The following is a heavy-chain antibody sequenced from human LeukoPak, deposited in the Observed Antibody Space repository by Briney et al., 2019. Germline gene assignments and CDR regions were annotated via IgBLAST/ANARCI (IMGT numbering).Heavy chain of an antibody. J-gene: IGHJ4*02. CDR1: GGSISSYY. Sequence: SETLSLTCTVSGGSISSYYWSWIRQPPGKGLEWIGYIYYSGSTNYNPSLKGRVTISVDTSKNQFSLKLSSVTAADTAVYYCARDQPGGDYFGYWGQGTLVTVSS. D-gene: IGHD1-14*01. CDR2: IYYSGST. CDR3: ARDQPGGDYFGY. V-gene: IGHV4-59*01.